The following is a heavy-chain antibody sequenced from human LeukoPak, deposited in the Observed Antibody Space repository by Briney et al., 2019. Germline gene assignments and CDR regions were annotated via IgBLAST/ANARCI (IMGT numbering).Heavy chain of an antibody. CDR2: ISGSGGST. D-gene: IGHD6-13*01. Sequence: GGSLRLSCAASGFTFSSYAMSWVRQAPGKGLEWVSAISGSGGSTYYADSVRGRFTISRDNAKNSLYLQMDSLRAEDTAVYYCARRPIASTDYYYFLDVWGKGTTVTVSS. CDR1: GFTFSSYA. CDR3: ARRPIASTDYYYFLDV. V-gene: IGHV3-23*01. J-gene: IGHJ6*03.